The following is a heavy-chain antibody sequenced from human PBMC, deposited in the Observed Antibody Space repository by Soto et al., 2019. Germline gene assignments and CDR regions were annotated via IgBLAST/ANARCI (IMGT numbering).Heavy chain of an antibody. D-gene: IGHD6-13*01. V-gene: IGHV4-30-4*01. J-gene: IGHJ4*02. CDR2: IYYRAMP. CDR1: GGSITRGDYY. CDR3: ARGSALLFYYFDD. Sequence: SDTLSLTCNVSGGSITRGDYYWSWLRQPPGKGLEWIGYIYYRAMPYYNPSLKSRVTISVDTSKNQFSLSMTSVTAADTAVYYCARGSALLFYYFDDWGQGTPVTVS.